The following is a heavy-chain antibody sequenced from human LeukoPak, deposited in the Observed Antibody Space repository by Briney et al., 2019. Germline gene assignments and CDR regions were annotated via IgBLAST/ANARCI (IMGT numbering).Heavy chain of an antibody. CDR1: GFTFSSYA. J-gene: IGHJ6*03. D-gene: IGHD4-17*01. Sequence: GGSLRLSCAASGFTFSSYAMHWVRQAPGKGLEGVAVISYDGSNKYYADSVKGRFTISRDNSKNTLYLQMNSLRAEDTAVYYCAKEEGDYYYYYYYMDVWGKGTTVTISS. V-gene: IGHV3-30*04. CDR2: ISYDGSNK. CDR3: AKEEGDYYYYYYYMDV.